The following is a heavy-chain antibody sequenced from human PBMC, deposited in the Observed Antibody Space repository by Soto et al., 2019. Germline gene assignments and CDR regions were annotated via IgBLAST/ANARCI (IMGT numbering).Heavy chain of an antibody. CDR3: AGSASNSPYYGMDV. D-gene: IGHD4-4*01. CDR2: ISSSSSTI. CDR1: GFTFSSYS. J-gene: IGHJ6*02. V-gene: IGHV3-48*02. Sequence: PGGSLRLSCAASGFTFSSYSMNWVRQAPGKGLEWVSYISSSSSTIYYADSVKGRFTISRDNAKNSLYLQMNSLRDEDTAVYYCAGSASNSPYYGMDVWGQGTTVTVS.